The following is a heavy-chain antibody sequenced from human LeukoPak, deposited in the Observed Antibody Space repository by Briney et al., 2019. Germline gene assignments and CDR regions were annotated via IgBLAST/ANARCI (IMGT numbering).Heavy chain of an antibody. V-gene: IGHV3-9*01. J-gene: IGHJ6*03. CDR3: AKALKPHYDFWSGTNYYMDV. CDR2: ISWNSGSI. CDR1: GFTFDDCA. D-gene: IGHD3-3*01. Sequence: GGSLRLSCAASGFTFDDCAMHWVRQAPGKGLEWVSGISWNSGSIGYADSVKGRFTISRDNAKNSLYLQMNSLRAEDTALYYCAKALKPHYDFWSGTNYYMDVWGKGTTVTVSS.